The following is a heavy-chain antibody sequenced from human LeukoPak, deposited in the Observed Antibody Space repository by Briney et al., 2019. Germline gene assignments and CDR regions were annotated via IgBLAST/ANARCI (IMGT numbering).Heavy chain of an antibody. CDR3: ARSLRYFDWLPHFDY. V-gene: IGHV3-30-3*01. Sequence: PGGSLRLSCAASGFTFSSYAMHWVRQAPGKGLEWVAVISYDGSNKYYADSVKGRSTISRDNSKNTLYLQMNSLRAEDTAVYYCARSLRYFDWLPHFDYWGQGTLVTVSS. CDR2: ISYDGSNK. D-gene: IGHD3-9*01. CDR1: GFTFSSYA. J-gene: IGHJ4*02.